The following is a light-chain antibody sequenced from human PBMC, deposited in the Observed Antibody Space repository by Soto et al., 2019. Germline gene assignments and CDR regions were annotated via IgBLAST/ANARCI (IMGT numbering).Light chain of an antibody. CDR2: KAS. J-gene: IGKJ1*01. Sequence: DIQMTQSPSTLSASVGDRVTITCRASQSISSWLAWYQQKPGKAPKVLIYKASSLESGVPSRFSGSGSGTEFTLTISSLQPDDFATYYCHQYNNYWTFGQGTKVEIK. CDR3: HQYNNYWT. V-gene: IGKV1-5*03. CDR1: QSISSW.